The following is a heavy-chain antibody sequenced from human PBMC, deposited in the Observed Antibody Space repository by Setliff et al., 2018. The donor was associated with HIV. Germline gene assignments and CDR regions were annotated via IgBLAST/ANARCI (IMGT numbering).Heavy chain of an antibody. Sequence: SETLSLTCTVSGDSVNDRSYFWGWIRQPPGKGLEWIGSVYYSGSAYYNPSLGSRVTISVDTSKNQFSLSLSSVTAADTAFYYCARSYGGSDSSRHWYYWGQGTLVTVSS. D-gene: IGHD2-21*01. CDR1: GDSVNDRSYF. V-gene: IGHV4-39*01. CDR3: ARSYGGSDSSRHWYY. J-gene: IGHJ4*02. CDR2: VYYSGSA.